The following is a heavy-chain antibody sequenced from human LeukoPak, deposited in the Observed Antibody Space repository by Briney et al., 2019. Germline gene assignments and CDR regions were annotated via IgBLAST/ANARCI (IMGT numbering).Heavy chain of an antibody. Sequence: SETLSLTCTVSGGSISSYYWSWIRQPPGKGLEWIGYIYYSGSTNYNPSLKSRVTIPVDTSKNQFSLKLSSVTAADTAVYYCARDRDSSSWSYFDYWGQGTLVTVSS. CDR1: GGSISSYY. J-gene: IGHJ4*02. D-gene: IGHD6-13*01. CDR3: ARDRDSSSWSYFDY. V-gene: IGHV4-59*01. CDR2: IYYSGST.